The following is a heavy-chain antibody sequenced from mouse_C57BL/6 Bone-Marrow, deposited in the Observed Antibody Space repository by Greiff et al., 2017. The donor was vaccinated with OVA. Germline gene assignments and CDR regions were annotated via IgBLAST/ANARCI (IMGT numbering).Heavy chain of an antibody. CDR1: GYAFCSSW. J-gene: IGHJ2*01. V-gene: IGHV1-82*01. Sequence: QVQLQQSGPELVKPGASVKISCKASGYAFCSSWMNWVKQRPGTGLEWIGRIYPGDGDTNYNGKFKGKATLTADKSSSTAYMQLSSLTSEDSAVYFCASTVVVSYYFDYWGQGTTLTVSS. CDR2: IYPGDGDT. CDR3: ASTVVVSYYFDY. D-gene: IGHD1-1*01.